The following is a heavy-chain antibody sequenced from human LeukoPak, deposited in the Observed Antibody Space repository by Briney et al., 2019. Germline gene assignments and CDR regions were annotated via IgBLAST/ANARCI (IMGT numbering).Heavy chain of an antibody. J-gene: IGHJ6*03. CDR2: IKPSGGST. Sequence: ASVKVSCTASGYTFTNFYMHWVRQAPGQGLEWMGIIKPSGGSTNYAQKFQGRVTMTRDMSTSTVYMELSSLRSEDTAVYYCARDPSYYYDSTGYYWYYYYMDVWGKGTTVTVSS. CDR3: ARDPSYYYDSTGYYWYYYYMDV. CDR1: GYTFTNFY. D-gene: IGHD3-22*01. V-gene: IGHV1-46*01.